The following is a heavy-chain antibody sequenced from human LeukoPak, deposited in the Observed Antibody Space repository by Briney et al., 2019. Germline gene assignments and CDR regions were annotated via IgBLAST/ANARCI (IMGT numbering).Heavy chain of an antibody. D-gene: IGHD3-10*01. J-gene: IGHJ5*02. CDR2: IYYSGST. V-gene: IGHV4-59*11. CDR3: ARVRVSSGSNVRNWFDP. CDR1: DGSMNSQY. Sequence: PSETLSLTCTVSDGSMNSQYWSWIRQPPGKGLEWVGYIYYSGSTNYNPSSKSRVTISVDMSKNQFSLKLSSVTAADTAVYYCARVRVSSGSNVRNWFDPWGQGTLVTVSS.